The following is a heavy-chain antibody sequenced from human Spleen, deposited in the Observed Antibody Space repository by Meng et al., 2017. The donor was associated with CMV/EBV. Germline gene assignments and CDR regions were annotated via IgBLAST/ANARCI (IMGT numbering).Heavy chain of an antibody. D-gene: IGHD3-3*02. Sequence: GGSLRLSCAASGFTFSSYWMHWVRQAPGKGLVWVSRINSDGSSTSYADSVKGRFTISRDNAKNTLYLQMNNLRPEDTALYFCAKDVLAHYDYAMDVWGQGTTVTVSS. CDR3: AKDVLAHYDYAMDV. V-gene: IGHV3-74*01. J-gene: IGHJ6*02. CDR2: INSDGSST. CDR1: GFTFSSYW.